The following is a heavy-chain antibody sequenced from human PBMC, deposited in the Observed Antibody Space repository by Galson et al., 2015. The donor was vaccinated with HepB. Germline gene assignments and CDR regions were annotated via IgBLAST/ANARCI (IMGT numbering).Heavy chain of an antibody. V-gene: IGHV3-30*03. CDR1: GFTFSSYG. Sequence: SLRLSCAASGFTFSSYGMHWVRQAPGKGLEWVAVISYDGSNKYYADSVKGRFTISRDNSKNTLYLQMNSLRAEDTAVYYCARDHSYYDILTGYTGMDVWGQGTTVTVSS. D-gene: IGHD3-9*01. J-gene: IGHJ6*02. CDR3: ARDHSYYDILTGYTGMDV. CDR2: ISYDGSNK.